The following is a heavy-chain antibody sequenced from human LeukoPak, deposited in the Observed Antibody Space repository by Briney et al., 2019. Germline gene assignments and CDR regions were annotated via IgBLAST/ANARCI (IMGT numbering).Heavy chain of an antibody. CDR2: IKQDGSEK. D-gene: IGHD5-18*01. CDR3: ARAEIIRGYSYSCVEY. J-gene: IGHJ4*02. CDR1: GFTFSSYW. Sequence: GGSLRLSCAASGFTFSSYWMSWVRQAPGKGLEWVANIKQDGSEKYYVDSVKGRFTISRDNANNSLYLQMNSLRAEDTAVYYCARAEIIRGYSYSCVEYWGQGTLVTVSS. V-gene: IGHV3-7*01.